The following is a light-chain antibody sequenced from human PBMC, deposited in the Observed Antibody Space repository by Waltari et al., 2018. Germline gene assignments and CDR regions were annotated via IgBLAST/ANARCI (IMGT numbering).Light chain of an antibody. CDR1: QSVLYSSNNKNY. Sequence: DIVMTQSPDSLSVSLGESATINCKSSQSVLYSSNNKNYIAWYQQKSGQPPKLLIYWASTRESGVPDRFSGSGSATHFTLTISSLQAADVAVYYCQQYYSTPWTFGPGTKVEIK. V-gene: IGKV4-1*01. CDR3: QQYYSTPWT. J-gene: IGKJ1*01. CDR2: WAS.